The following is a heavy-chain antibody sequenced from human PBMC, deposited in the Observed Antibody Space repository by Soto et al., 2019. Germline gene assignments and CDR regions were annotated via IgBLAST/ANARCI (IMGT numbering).Heavy chain of an antibody. V-gene: IGHV5-51*01. CDR3: ARQGGPQAFDI. D-gene: IGHD6-25*01. Sequence: PGESLKISCRVSGYIFTAYWIGLVRQMPGKGLEWMAIIYPADSDTRYNPSFQGQVTISADKSINTAYLQWSSLKSSDTAMYYCARQGGPQAFDIWGQGTMVTVSS. J-gene: IGHJ3*02. CDR1: GYIFTAYW. CDR2: IYPADSDT.